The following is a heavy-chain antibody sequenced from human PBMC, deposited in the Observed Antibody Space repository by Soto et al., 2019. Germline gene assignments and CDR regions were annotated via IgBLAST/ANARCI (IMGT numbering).Heavy chain of an antibody. CDR2: INSGSTSV. Sequence: EVQLVESGGGLVQPGGSLRLSCVASGFIFNSYSMNWVRQAPGKGLEWISYINSGSTSVFYADSVKGRFTISRDNAKNSRYLQMNSLRAEDTAVYYCASSASPDAYWGQGTLVTASS. CDR3: ASSASPDAY. J-gene: IGHJ4*02. CDR1: GFIFNSYS. V-gene: IGHV3-48*01. D-gene: IGHD1-26*01.